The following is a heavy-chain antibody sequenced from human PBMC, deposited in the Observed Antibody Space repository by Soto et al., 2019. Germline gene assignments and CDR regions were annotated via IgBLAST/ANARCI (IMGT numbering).Heavy chain of an antibody. CDR2: IFPDDSDT. Sequence: GESLKISCKASGYIIKNYWIGWVRQMPGQGLEWMGIIFPDDSDTRYSPSFQGHVTISVDKSISTAYVQWSSLKASDSAIYYCFRGGVTXRTFDYWGQGTLVTVSS. CDR1: GYIIKNYW. V-gene: IGHV5-51*01. D-gene: IGHD3-16*01. J-gene: IGHJ4*02. CDR3: FRGGVTXRTFDY.